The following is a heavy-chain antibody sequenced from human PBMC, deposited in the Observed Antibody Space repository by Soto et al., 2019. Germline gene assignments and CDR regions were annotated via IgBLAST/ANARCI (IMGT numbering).Heavy chain of an antibody. CDR3: ARGGILDY. Sequence: GGSLRLSCAASGFTFSSYSMNWVRQAPGKGLEWVSYISSSSTIYYADSVKGRFTISRDNAKNSLYLQMNSLRAEDTAVYYCARGGILDYWGQGTLVTVSS. J-gene: IGHJ4*02. CDR1: GFTFSSYS. CDR2: ISSSSTI. D-gene: IGHD1-26*01. V-gene: IGHV3-48*01.